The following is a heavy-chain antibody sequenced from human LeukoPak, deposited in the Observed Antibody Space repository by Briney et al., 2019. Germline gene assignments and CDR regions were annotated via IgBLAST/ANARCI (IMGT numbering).Heavy chain of an antibody. CDR2: ISAYNGNT. V-gene: IGHV1-18*01. CDR3: ARDGEEDGGTLPFDY. CDR1: GYTSTSDG. D-gene: IGHD4-23*01. J-gene: IGHJ4*02. Sequence: ASVKVSCKASGYTSTSDGISWVRQAPGQGLEWMGWISAYNGNTNYAQKLQGRVTMTTDTSTSTAYMELRSLRSDDTAVYYCARDGEEDGGTLPFDYWGQGTLVTVSS.